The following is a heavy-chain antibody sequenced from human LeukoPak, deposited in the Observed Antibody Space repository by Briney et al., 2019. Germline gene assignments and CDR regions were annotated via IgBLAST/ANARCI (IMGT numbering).Heavy chain of an antibody. D-gene: IGHD6-13*01. Sequence: GGSLRLSCAASGFTFSSYSMNWVRQASGKGLEWVSYISSSSTIYYADSAKGRFTISRDNAKNSLYLQMNSLRAEDTAVYYCASLAAAGVNWFDPWGQGTLVTVSS. J-gene: IGHJ5*02. CDR1: GFTFSSYS. V-gene: IGHV3-48*01. CDR2: ISSSSTI. CDR3: ASLAAAGVNWFDP.